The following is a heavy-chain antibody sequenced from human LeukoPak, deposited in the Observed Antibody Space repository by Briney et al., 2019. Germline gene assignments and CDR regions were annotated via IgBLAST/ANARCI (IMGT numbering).Heavy chain of an antibody. V-gene: IGHV3-48*04. D-gene: IGHD6-13*01. CDR3: ARIRGSTLPISYMDV. J-gene: IGHJ6*03. CDR1: GFRFGGCS. CDR2: ISVSGTI. Sequence: GGSLRLSCTASGFRFGGCSIHWVRQAPGKGLEWLSYISVSGTIHADSVMGRVTVSRDNAKNSLYLQMNSLRVEDTGVYYCARIRGSTLPISYMDVWGKGTTVTVSS.